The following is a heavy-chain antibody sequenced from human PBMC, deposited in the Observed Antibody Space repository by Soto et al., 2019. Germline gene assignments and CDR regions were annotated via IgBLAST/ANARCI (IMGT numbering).Heavy chain of an antibody. CDR1: GFSFSSYG. CDR2: IWYDGSNK. J-gene: IGHJ3*02. CDR3: ARDGSGDSHAFDI. Sequence: GGSLRLSCAASGFSFSSYGMHWVRQAPGKGLEWVAVIWYDGSNKYYADSVKGRLTISRDNSKNTLYLLMNRLRAEDTAVYYCARDGSGDSHAFDIWGQGTMVTVSS. D-gene: IGHD3-10*01. V-gene: IGHV3-33*01.